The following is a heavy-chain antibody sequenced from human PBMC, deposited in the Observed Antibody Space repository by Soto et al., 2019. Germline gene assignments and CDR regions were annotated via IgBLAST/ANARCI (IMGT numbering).Heavy chain of an antibody. CDR2: ISYDGSNK. CDR1: GFTFSSYG. J-gene: IGHJ1*01. Sequence: GGSLRLSCAASGFTFSSYGMHWVRQAPGKGLEWVAVISYDGSNKYYADSVKGRFTISRDNSKNTLYLQMNSPRAEDTAVYYCAKAPWELLPGWGQGTLVTVSS. D-gene: IGHD1-26*01. CDR3: AKAPWELLPG. V-gene: IGHV3-30*18.